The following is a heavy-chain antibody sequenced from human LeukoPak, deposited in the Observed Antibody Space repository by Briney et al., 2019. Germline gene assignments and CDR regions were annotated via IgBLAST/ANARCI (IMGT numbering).Heavy chain of an antibody. CDR1: GFTFSSYA. D-gene: IGHD3-22*01. Sequence: GESLRLSCAASGFTFSSYAVSWARQAPGKGLEWVSGISTSGGSSSYADSVKGRFTISRDNPRNTLYMQMNSLRAEDTALYYCAIMHPYYDGSGYWVQWGQGTLVTVSS. V-gene: IGHV3-23*01. J-gene: IGHJ4*02. CDR2: ISTSGGSS. CDR3: AIMHPYYDGSGYWVQ.